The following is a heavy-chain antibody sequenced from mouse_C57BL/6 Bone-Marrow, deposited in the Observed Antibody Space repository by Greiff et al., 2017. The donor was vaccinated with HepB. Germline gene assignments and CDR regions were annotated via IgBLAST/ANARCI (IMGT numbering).Heavy chain of an antibody. CDR1: GFNIKDDY. J-gene: IGHJ4*01. CDR2: IDPENGDT. V-gene: IGHV14-4*01. Sequence: VQLQQSGAELVRPGASVKLSCTASGFNIKDDYMHWVKQRPDQGLEWIGWIDPENGDTEYASKFQGKATITADTSSNTAYLQLSSLTSEDTAVYYCTTIYYGLYYAMDYWGQGTSVTVSS. CDR3: TTIYYGLYYAMDY. D-gene: IGHD2-1*01.